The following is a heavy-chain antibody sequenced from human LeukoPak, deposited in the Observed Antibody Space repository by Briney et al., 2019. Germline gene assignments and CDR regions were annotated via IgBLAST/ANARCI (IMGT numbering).Heavy chain of an antibody. Sequence: PGGSLRLSCSASGFTFSTYAIHWVRQAPGKGLQSVSSIGTSGISTYYADSVTGRFTISRDNSKNSLYLQMSNLRPEDTAVYYCVRGQEVVYTPTFDYWGQGVLVTVSS. CDR2: IGTSGIST. V-gene: IGHV3-64D*09. CDR3: VRGQEVVYTPTFDY. D-gene: IGHD2-8*02. CDR1: GFTFSTYA. J-gene: IGHJ4*02.